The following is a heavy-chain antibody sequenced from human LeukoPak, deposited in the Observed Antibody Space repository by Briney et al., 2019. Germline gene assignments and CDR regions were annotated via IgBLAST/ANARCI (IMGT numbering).Heavy chain of an antibody. Sequence: ASVKVSCKVSGYTLTELSMHWVRQAPGKGLEWMGGFDSEDGETIYAQKFQGRVTMTEDTSTDTAYMELSSLRSEDTAVYYCATDRSVGGAYGMDVWGQGTTVTVSS. V-gene: IGHV1-24*01. CDR3: ATDRSVGGAYGMDV. J-gene: IGHJ6*02. CDR2: FDSEDGET. D-gene: IGHD3-16*01. CDR1: GYTLTELS.